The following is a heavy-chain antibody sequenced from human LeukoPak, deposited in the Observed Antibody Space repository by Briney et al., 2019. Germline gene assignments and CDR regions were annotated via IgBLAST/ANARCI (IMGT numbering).Heavy chain of an antibody. CDR3: ARLFGGVTTFDY. V-gene: IGHV3-48*03. J-gene: IGHJ4*02. CDR2: ISSSGSTI. D-gene: IGHD2-8*02. CDR1: GFTFSSYE. Sequence: GGSLRLSCAASGFTFSSYEMNWVRQAPGKGLEWVSYISSSGSTIYYADSVKGRFTISRDNAKNSLYLQMNSLRAEDTAVYYCARLFGGVTTFDYWGQGALVTVSS.